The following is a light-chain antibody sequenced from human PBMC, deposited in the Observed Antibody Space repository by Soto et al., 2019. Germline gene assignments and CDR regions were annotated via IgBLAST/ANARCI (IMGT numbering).Light chain of an antibody. CDR2: DAS. Sequence: EMVLTQSPGTLSLSPGDRATLSCRASQSVSSSYLAWHQQKPGEPPTLLIYDASSRATGSPDRFSGSGSGTDFTLTISRLEPEDIAVYYCQQDGSSLLSFGGGTQVEMK. J-gene: IGKJ4*01. CDR1: QSVSSSY. CDR3: QQDGSSLLS. V-gene: IGKV3-20*01.